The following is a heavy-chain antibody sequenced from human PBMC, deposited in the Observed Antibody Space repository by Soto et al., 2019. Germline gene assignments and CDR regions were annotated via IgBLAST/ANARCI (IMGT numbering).Heavy chain of an antibody. CDR2: IYYSGST. V-gene: IGHV4-59*08. J-gene: IGHJ6*03. D-gene: IGHD3-3*01. Sequence: PSETLSLTCTVSGGSISSYYWSWIRQPPGKGLEWIGYIYYSGSTNYNPSLKSRVTISVDTSKNQFSLKLSSVTAADTAVYYCARHTYYDFWSGYRHYYYYYMDVWGKGTTVTVSS. CDR1: GGSISSYY. CDR3: ARHTYYDFWSGYRHYYYYYMDV.